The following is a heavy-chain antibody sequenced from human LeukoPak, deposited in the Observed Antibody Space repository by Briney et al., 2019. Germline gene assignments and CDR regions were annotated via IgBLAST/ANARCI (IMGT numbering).Heavy chain of an antibody. CDR1: GGSISSYY. CDR3: ARHLSSSWLYFDY. Sequence: PSETLFLTCTVSGGSISSYYWSWIRQPPGKGLEWIGYIYNTGSTNYNPSLKSRVTISVDTSKNQFSLKVSSVTAADTAMYYCARHLSSSWLYFDYWGQGTLVTVSS. J-gene: IGHJ4*02. CDR2: IYNTGST. V-gene: IGHV4-59*08. D-gene: IGHD6-13*01.